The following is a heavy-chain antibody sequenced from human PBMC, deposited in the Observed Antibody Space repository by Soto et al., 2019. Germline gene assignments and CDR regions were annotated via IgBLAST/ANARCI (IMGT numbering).Heavy chain of an antibody. CDR2: FFYSGSS. J-gene: IGHJ5*02. CDR1: GGSISSSSCF. D-gene: IGHD2-15*01. V-gene: IGHV4-39*01. Sequence: SETLSLTCTASGGSISSSSCFWGWLRQPPGKGLEWIGDFFYSGSSYYNPSLKSRVTIYVDTSKEQFSLKLSSVTAADTAVYYCVRLTSRISAASHGSSNWLDPWGPGTLVTVSS. CDR3: VRLTSRISAASHGSSNWLDP.